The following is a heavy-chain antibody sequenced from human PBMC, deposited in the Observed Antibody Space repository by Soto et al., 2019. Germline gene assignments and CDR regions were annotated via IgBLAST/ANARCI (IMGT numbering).Heavy chain of an antibody. Sequence: SETLSLTCAVYGGSFSGYYWSWIRQPPGKGLEWIGEINHSGSTNYIPSLKSRVIISVDTSKNQFSLNLSSVTAADTAVYYCARGSFDYADSTFNWFDPWGQGTLVTVPQ. CDR2: INHSGST. V-gene: IGHV4-34*01. CDR3: ARGSFDYADSTFNWFDP. J-gene: IGHJ5*02. CDR1: GGSFSGYY. D-gene: IGHD4-17*01.